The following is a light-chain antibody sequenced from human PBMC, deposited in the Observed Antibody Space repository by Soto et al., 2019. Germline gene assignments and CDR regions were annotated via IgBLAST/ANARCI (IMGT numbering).Light chain of an antibody. V-gene: IGKV1-5*03. Sequence: DIQMTQSPSTLSASVGDRVTITCRASQSISSWLAWYQQKAEKAPKLLIYKASSLESGVPSRFTGSGSGTEFTLTISSLQPDDFATYYCQEYNSSPTFGQGTKVEIK. CDR1: QSISSW. J-gene: IGKJ1*01. CDR2: KAS. CDR3: QEYNSSPT.